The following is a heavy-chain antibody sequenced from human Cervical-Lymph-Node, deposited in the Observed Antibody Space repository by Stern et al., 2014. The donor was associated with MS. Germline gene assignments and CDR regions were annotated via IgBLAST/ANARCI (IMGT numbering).Heavy chain of an antibody. D-gene: IGHD1-26*01. J-gene: IGHJ4*02. CDR2: FPDDSDT. CDR1: GDTFTTSW. CDR3: MRLRDIVGPIHY. V-gene: IGHV5-51*01. Sequence: QLVQSGAEMRKPGESLKISCKHSGDTFTTSWIGWVRQKTGKGLEWMGIFPDDSDTRYTPSFQGQVTISADKSISTAYLQWSSLEASDSAMYYCMRLRDIVGPIHYWGQGTLVTVSS.